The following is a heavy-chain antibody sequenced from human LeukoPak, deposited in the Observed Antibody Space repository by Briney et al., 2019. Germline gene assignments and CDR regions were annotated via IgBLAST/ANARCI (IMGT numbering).Heavy chain of an antibody. V-gene: IGHV4-4*07. D-gene: IGHD3-3*01. CDR3: ARGTYYDFWTGYYFDY. Sequence: SETLSLTCTVSGGPISGYYWSWIRQPAGKGLEWIGRVYTSVSTNYNPSLKSRVTMSVDTSKNQFSLKLSSVTAADTAVYYCARGTYYDFWTGYYFDYWGQGTLVTVSS. CDR2: VYTSVST. CDR1: GGPISGYY. J-gene: IGHJ4*02.